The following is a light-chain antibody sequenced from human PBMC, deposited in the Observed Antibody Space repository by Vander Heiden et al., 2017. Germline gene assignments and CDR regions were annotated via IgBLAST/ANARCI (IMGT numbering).Light chain of an antibody. CDR3: QTYDSTNWV. V-gene: IGLV6-57*02. J-gene: IGLJ3*02. Sequence: NLNLTPPHSLSNSPGNTVTISCTASSGSIASNYVQWYQQRPGSAPTIVIYEDKYRPSGVPDRFSGSIDSSSNSASLTISGLKTEDEGDYFCQTYDSTNWVFGGGTKLTVL. CDR1: SGSIASNY. CDR2: EDK.